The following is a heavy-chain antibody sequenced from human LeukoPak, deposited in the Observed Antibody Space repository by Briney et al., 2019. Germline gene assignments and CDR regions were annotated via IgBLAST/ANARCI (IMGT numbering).Heavy chain of an antibody. J-gene: IGHJ6*02. CDR3: ARQPRNYYGMDV. Sequence: SVKVSCKASGYIFTGYYMHWVRQAPGQGLEWMGRIIPIFGIANYAQKFQGRVTITADKSTSTAYMELSSLRSEDTAVYYCARQPRNYYGMDVWGQGTTVTVSS. D-gene: IGHD6-19*01. CDR1: GYIFTGYY. V-gene: IGHV1-69*02. CDR2: IIPIFGIA.